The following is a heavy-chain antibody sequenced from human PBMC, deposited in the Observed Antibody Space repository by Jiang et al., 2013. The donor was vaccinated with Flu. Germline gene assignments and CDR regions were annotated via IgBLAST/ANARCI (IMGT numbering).Heavy chain of an antibody. CDR1: GFTFSSYA. Sequence: GLVQPGGSLRLSCAASGFTFSSYAMSWVRQAPGKGLEWVSAISGSGGSTYYADSVKGRFTISRDNSKNTLYLQMNSLRAEDTAVYYCAKDLMDSSGWYVRAFDIWGQGTMVTVSS. CDR2: ISGSGGST. CDR3: AKDLMDSSGWYVRAFDI. D-gene: IGHD6-19*01. V-gene: IGHV3-23*01. J-gene: IGHJ3*02.